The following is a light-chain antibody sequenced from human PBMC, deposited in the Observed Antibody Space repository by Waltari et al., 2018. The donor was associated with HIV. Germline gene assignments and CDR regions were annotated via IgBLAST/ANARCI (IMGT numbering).Light chain of an antibody. CDR1: SSNIGADYA. J-gene: IGLJ2*01. V-gene: IGLV1-40*01. CDR3: QSYDSSLSAVL. CDR2: GYN. Sequence: QSVLTQPPSVSGAPGQRVTISCTGSSSNIGADYAVHWYQQLPATAPKLLIYGYNNRPSWVPDRFSGSKSGTSASLAITGLQAEDEADYYCQSYDSSLSAVLFGGGTKLTVL.